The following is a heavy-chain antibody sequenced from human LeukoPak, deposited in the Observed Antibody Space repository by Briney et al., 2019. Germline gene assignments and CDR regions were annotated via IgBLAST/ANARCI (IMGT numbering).Heavy chain of an antibody. CDR3: TRMTTGHAY. D-gene: IGHD4-17*01. V-gene: IGHV4-34*01. J-gene: IGHJ4*02. CDR2: INHSGYT. Sequence: SETLSLTCAVSGVSFNGYYWSWGRQTPGKGLEWIGEINHSGYTNDSPSLKSRVTLSIATSRKQFSLNLRSVTVADTGIYYCTRMTTGHAYWGQGTLVTVSS. CDR1: GVSFNGYY.